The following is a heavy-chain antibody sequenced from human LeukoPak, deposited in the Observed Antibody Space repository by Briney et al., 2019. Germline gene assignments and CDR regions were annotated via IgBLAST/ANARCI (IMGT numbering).Heavy chain of an antibody. D-gene: IGHD5-18*01. CDR1: GYTLTELS. CDR3: ARHGQTAMVPIDY. CDR2: FDPEDGET. J-gene: IGHJ4*02. V-gene: IGHV1-24*01. Sequence: ASVKVSCKVSGYTLTELSMHWVRQAPGKGLEWMGGFDPEDGETIYAQKFQGRVTMTEDTSTDTAYMELSSVTAADTAVYYCARHGQTAMVPIDYWGQGTLVTVSS.